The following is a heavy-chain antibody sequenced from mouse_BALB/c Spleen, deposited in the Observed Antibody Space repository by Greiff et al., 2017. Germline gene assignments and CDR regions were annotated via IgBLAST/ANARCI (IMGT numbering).Heavy chain of an antibody. CDR2: IYPGNSDT. V-gene: IGHV1-5*01. CDR1: GYTFTSYW. Sequence: EVQLVESGTVLARPGASVKMSCKASGYTFTSYWMHWVKQRPGQGLEWIGAIYPGNSDTSYNQKFKGKAKLTAVTSTSTAYMELSSLTNEDSAVYYCTREYGTLYYFDYWGQGTTLTVSS. CDR3: TREYGTLYYFDY. D-gene: IGHD2-1*01. J-gene: IGHJ2*01.